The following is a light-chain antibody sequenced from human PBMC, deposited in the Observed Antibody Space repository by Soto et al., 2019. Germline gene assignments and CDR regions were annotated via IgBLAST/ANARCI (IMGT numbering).Light chain of an antibody. J-gene: IGKJ2*01. CDR3: QQRSNWPT. Sequence: EIVLTQSPSTLSLSPGERATLSCRASQSVRSYLAWYQQKPGQAPRLLIYYASNRATGIPARFSGSGSGTDFTLTISSLEPEDFAFYYCQQRSNWPTFGQGTKLEIK. CDR2: YAS. V-gene: IGKV3-11*01. CDR1: QSVRSY.